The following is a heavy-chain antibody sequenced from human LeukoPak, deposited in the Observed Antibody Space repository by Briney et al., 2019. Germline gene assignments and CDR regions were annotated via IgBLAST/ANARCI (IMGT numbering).Heavy chain of an antibody. CDR2: ISGGGTA. CDR3: ARGKEMTKTSGYYSFDY. V-gene: IGHV4-4*07. CDR1: SGSMNSYF. J-gene: IGHJ4*02. Sequence: SETLSLTCTVSSGSMNSYFWTWVRQPAGKGLEWIGRISGGGTAYYNPSLESRVTISLDTSNNQFSLKVTFVTAVDTAVYFCARGKEMTKTSGYYSFDYWGQGTVVSVSS. D-gene: IGHD3-9*01.